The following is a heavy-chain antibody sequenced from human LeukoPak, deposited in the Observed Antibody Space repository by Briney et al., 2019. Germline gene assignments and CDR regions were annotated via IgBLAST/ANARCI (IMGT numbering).Heavy chain of an antibody. V-gene: IGHV4-59*12. CDR1: GGSISSYY. D-gene: IGHD3-10*01. J-gene: IGHJ4*02. CDR3: ARSGGYFNFDY. Sequence: SETLSLTCTVSGGSISSYYWSWIRQPPGKGLEWIGYIYYSGSTNYNPSLKSRVTISVDTSKNQFSLKLSSVTAADTAVYYCARSGGYFNFDYWGQGTLVTVSS. CDR2: IYYSGST.